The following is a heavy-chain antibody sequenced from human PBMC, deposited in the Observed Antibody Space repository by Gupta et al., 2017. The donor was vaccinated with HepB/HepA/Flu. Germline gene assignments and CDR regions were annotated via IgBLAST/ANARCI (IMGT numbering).Heavy chain of an antibody. CDR3: ARDLYSSGWYPYY. CDR1: GFTVSTNY. J-gene: IGHJ4*02. V-gene: IGHV3-66*01. CDR2: IYSGGST. D-gene: IGHD6-19*01. Sequence: EVQLVEFGGGLVQPGGSLRLSCAASGFTVSTNYISWVRQAPGKGLEWVSVIYSGGSTYYADSVKGRFTISRDNSRNTLYLQMNSLRVEDTAVFYCARDLYSSGWYPYYWGQGTLVTVSS.